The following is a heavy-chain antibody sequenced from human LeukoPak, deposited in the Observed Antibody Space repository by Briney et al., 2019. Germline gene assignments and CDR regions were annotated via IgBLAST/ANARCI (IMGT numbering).Heavy chain of an antibody. D-gene: IGHD3-3*01. J-gene: IGHJ4*02. CDR2: ISGSGGST. Sequence: GGSLRLSCAASGFTFSSYAMSWVRQAPGKGLEWVSAISGSGGSTYYADSVKGRFTISRDNSKNTLSLQMNSLRAEDTAVYYCATDYDFWSGYSVWGQGTLVTVSS. CDR1: GFTFSSYA. CDR3: ATDYDFWSGYSV. V-gene: IGHV3-23*01.